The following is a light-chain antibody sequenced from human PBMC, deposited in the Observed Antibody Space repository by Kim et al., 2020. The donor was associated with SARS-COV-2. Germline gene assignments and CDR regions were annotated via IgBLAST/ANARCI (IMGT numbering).Light chain of an antibody. J-gene: IGKJ4*01. CDR3: QQFNDVPLT. Sequence: ASVGDRVTITCRANQDIRNYLNWYQQKSGNPPKRLIYDASNLETGVPSRFSGSGSGTAFTLTISSLQPEDIGTYYCQQFNDVPLTFGGGTKVDIK. CDR2: DAS. V-gene: IGKV1-33*01. CDR1: QDIRNY.